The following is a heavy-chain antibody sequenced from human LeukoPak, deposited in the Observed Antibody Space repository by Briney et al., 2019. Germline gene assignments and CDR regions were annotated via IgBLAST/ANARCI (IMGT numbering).Heavy chain of an antibody. CDR2: IRQDDSEK. J-gene: IGHJ4*02. CDR3: ARSQRRLDY. D-gene: IGHD6-25*01. Sequence: GGSLRLSCSASGFTFSDYWMIWVRQAPGKGLEWVANIRQDDSEKNYVDSVKGRLTISRDNAKFSLYLQMSSLRAEDTAVYYCARSQRRLDYWGQGTLVTVSS. CDR1: GFTFSDYW. V-gene: IGHV3-7*01.